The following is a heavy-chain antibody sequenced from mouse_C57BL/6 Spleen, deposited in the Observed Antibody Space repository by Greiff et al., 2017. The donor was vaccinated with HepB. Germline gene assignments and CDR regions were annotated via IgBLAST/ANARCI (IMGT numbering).Heavy chain of an antibody. V-gene: IGHV2-6-1*01. CDR1: GFSLTSYG. J-gene: IGHJ4*01. CDR2: IWSDGST. Sequence: VQLQQSGPGLVAPSQSLSITCTVSGFSLTSYGVHWVRQPPGKGLEWLVVIWSDGSTTYNSALKSRLSISKDNSKSQVFLKMNSLQTDDTAMYYCARHILRYGAMDYWGQGTSVTVSS. D-gene: IGHD1-1*01. CDR3: ARHILRYGAMDY.